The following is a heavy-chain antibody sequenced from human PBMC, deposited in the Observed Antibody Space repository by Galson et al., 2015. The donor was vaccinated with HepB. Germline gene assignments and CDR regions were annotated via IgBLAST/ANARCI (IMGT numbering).Heavy chain of an antibody. Sequence: SVKVSCKASGYTFTSYGISWVRQAPGQGLEWMGWISAYNGNTNYAQKLQGRVTMTTDTSASTAYMELRSLRSDDTAVYYCARALYDYVWGSLVYWGQGTLVTVSS. CDR1: GYTFTSYG. D-gene: IGHD3-16*01. CDR2: ISAYNGNT. J-gene: IGHJ4*02. V-gene: IGHV1-18*04. CDR3: ARALYDYVWGSLVY.